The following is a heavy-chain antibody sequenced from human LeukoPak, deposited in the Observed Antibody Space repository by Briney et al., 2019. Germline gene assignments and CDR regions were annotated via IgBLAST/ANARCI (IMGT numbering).Heavy chain of an antibody. D-gene: IGHD6-13*01. V-gene: IGHV1-18*01. CDR2: ISAYNGNT. J-gene: IGHJ4*02. CDR3: ARGEYSSSWYPVYDY. Sequence: ASVKVSCKASGCTFTSYGISWVRQAPGQGLEWMGWISAYNGNTNYAQKLQGRVTMTTDTSTSTAYMELRSLRSDDTAVYYCARGEYSSSWYPVYDYWGQGTLVTVSS. CDR1: GCTFTSYG.